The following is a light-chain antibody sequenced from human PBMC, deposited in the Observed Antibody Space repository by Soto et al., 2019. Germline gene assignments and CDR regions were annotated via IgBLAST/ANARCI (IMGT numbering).Light chain of an antibody. J-gene: IGLJ2*01. V-gene: IGLV7-46*01. Sequence: QTVVTQEPSLTVSPGGTITLTCGSSTGAVTSGHYPYWFQQKPGQAPRTLIYDTNSKHSWTPARFSGSLLGGKAALTLSGAQPEDEAEYYCLLSYSGAHVVFGGGTKLTV. CDR2: DTN. CDR1: TGAVTSGHY. CDR3: LLSYSGAHVV.